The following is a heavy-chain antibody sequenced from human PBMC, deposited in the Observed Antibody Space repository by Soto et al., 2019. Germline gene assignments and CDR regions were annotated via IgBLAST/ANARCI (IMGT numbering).Heavy chain of an antibody. CDR3: ARAPDSSGYCSSGMAV. D-gene: IGHD3-22*01. CDR1: WDNIISIGCC. CDR2: IFYRGSS. J-gene: IGHJ6*02. Sequence: VRCTVAWDNIISIGCCRSRNNKPPGKGLEWIGYIFYRGSSYYNPSLKIRVTISVDTSKNQFSLKLSSVTAADTAVYYCARAPDSSGYCSSGMAVWRQGTTVTGSS. V-gene: IGHV4-61*08.